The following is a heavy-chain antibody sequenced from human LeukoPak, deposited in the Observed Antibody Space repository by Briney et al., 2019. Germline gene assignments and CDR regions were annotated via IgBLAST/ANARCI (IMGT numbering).Heavy chain of an antibody. V-gene: IGHV1-8*01. CDR3: ARGLHCSSTSCFYYMGV. D-gene: IGHD2-2*01. CDR1: GYTFTSYD. J-gene: IGHJ6*03. Sequence: ASVKVSCKASGYTFTSYDINGVRQATGQGLEWMGWKNPNSGNTGYAQKFQGRVTMTRNTSISTAYMELSSLRSEDTAVYYCARGLHCSSTSCFYYMGVWGKGTTVTVSS. CDR2: KNPNSGNT.